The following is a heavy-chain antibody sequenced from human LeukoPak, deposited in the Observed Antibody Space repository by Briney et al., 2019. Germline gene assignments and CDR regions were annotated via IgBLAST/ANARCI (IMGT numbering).Heavy chain of an antibody. CDR3: ATGPRTVGATTLDY. Sequence: GGSLRLSCAASGFTFSSYWMSWVRQAPGKGLEWVANIKQDGSEKYYVDSVKGRFTISRDNAKNSLYLQMNSLRAEDTAVYYCATGPRTVGATTLDYWGQGTLVTVSS. CDR1: GFTFSSYW. CDR2: IKQDGSEK. V-gene: IGHV3-7*01. J-gene: IGHJ4*02. D-gene: IGHD1-26*01.